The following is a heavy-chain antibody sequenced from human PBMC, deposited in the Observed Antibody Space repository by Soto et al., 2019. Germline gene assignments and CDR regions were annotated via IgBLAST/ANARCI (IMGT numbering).Heavy chain of an antibody. Sequence: GASVKGCCKASGYTFTSYGITWVRHAPGQGREWMGGISAYNGNTNYAQNVHVGVTMSTDTSTSTAYMELRSLRSDDTAGYYCARAKKDYYDSSGYDNWFDPWGQGTLVTVSS. CDR2: ISAYNGNT. CDR1: GYTFTSYG. V-gene: IGHV1-18*04. J-gene: IGHJ5*02. D-gene: IGHD3-22*01. CDR3: ARAKKDYYDSSGYDNWFDP.